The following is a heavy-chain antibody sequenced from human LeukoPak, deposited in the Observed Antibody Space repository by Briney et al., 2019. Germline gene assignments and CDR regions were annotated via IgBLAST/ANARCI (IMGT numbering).Heavy chain of an antibody. J-gene: IGHJ4*02. CDR2: IWSDGSSK. Sequence: GGSLRLSCAASGFTFSSYGMHSVRQAPGKGLEWVAVIWSDGSSKHYADSVKGRFTISRDNSKNTLYLQMNSLRAEDTAVYYCARATTVITTFDYWGQGTLVTVSS. CDR3: ARATTVITTFDY. D-gene: IGHD4-11*01. CDR1: GFTFSSYG. V-gene: IGHV3-33*01.